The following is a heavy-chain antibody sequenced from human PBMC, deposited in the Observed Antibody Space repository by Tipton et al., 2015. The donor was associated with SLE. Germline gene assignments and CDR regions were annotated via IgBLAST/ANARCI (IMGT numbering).Heavy chain of an antibody. Sequence: TLSLTCAVYGGSFSGYYWSWIRQPPGKGLEWIGEINHSGSTNYNSSLKSRVTISVDTSKNQFYLKLSSVTAADTAVYYCARGPLLDLWGRGTLVTVSS. J-gene: IGHJ2*01. D-gene: IGHD5/OR15-5a*01. CDR3: ARGPLLDL. V-gene: IGHV4-34*01. CDR2: INHSGST. CDR1: GGSFSGYY.